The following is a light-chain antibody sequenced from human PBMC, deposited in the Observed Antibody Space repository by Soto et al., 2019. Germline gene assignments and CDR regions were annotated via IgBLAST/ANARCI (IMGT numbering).Light chain of an antibody. CDR3: SSYTSSSTYV. J-gene: IGLJ1*01. CDR2: EVS. Sequence: QSALTQPASVSGSPGQSITICCTGTSSDVGGYNYVSWYQQHPGKAPKLMIYEVSNRPSGVSNRFSGSKSGNTASLTISGLQAEDEADYYCSSYTSSSTYVFGIGTKLTVL. V-gene: IGLV2-14*01. CDR1: SSDVGGYNY.